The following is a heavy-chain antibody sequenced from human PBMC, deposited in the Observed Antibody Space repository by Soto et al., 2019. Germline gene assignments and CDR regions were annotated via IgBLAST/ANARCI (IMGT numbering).Heavy chain of an antibody. CDR2: IYYSGST. CDR1: GGSISSYY. V-gene: IGHV4-59*01. D-gene: IGHD6-6*01. Sequence: QVQLQESGPGLVKPSATLSLTCTVSGGSISSYYWSWIRQPPGKGLEWIGYIYYSGSTNYNPSLKSRVTISVDTSKNQFSLKLSSVTAADTAVYYCARVRQQLVGMYYFDYWGQGTLVTVSS. CDR3: ARVRQQLVGMYYFDY. J-gene: IGHJ4*02.